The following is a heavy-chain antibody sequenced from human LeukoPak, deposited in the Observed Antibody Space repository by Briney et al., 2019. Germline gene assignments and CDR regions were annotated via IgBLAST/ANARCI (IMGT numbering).Heavy chain of an antibody. CDR1: GFTFSDYY. V-gene: IGHV3-11*04. Sequence: PGGSLRLSCAVSGFTFSDYYKSWIRKPPGKGLEGVSYISSSGSTIYYADSVKGRFTISRDNAKNSRYRQMSSLRAEETAVYYCARDGLIDSSGWYSYWGQGPLVTVSS. D-gene: IGHD6-19*01. CDR3: ARDGLIDSSGWYSY. CDR2: ISSSGSTI. J-gene: IGHJ4*02.